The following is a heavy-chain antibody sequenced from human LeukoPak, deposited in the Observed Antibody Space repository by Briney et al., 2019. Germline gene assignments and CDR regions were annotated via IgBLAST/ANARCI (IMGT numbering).Heavy chain of an antibody. Sequence: PGGSLRLSCAASGFTFSSYAMHWVRQAPGKGLEWVAVISYDGSNKYYADSVKGRFTISRDNPKNTLYLQMNSLRAEDTAVYYCARDRNYCGGDCYHGAFDIWGQGTMVTVSS. V-gene: IGHV3-30*04. CDR1: GFTFSSYA. D-gene: IGHD2-21*02. CDR2: ISYDGSNK. CDR3: ARDRNYCGGDCYHGAFDI. J-gene: IGHJ3*02.